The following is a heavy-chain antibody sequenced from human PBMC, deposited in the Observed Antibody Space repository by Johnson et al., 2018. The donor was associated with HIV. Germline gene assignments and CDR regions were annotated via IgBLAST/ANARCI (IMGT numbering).Heavy chain of an antibody. CDR1: GFTFSTYG. D-gene: IGHD6-6*01. CDR2: MCYDGSNK. Sequence: VQLVESGGGVVQPGRSLRLSCAASGFTFSTYGMHWVRQAPGQGLEWVAVMCYDGSNKYYADSVTGRFTISRDNSKNTLYLQMNSLRAEDTAVYYCAFIEYSSLDAFDIWGQGTMVTVSS. J-gene: IGHJ3*02. V-gene: IGHV3-33*01. CDR3: AFIEYSSLDAFDI.